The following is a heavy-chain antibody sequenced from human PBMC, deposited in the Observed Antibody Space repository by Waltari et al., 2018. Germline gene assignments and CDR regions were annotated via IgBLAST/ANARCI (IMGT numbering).Heavy chain of an antibody. Sequence: QVQLVQSGAEVRKPGASVRVSCKASGYTFTGYLIHWVRQAPGQGLEWMGCINPYNADTKKAQKFQAWVTMTGDTSISTVYMELSRLTSDDTVVYYCAREGMAAATFLKSLDYWGQGTPVTVSS. J-gene: IGHJ4*02. CDR3: AREGMAAATFLKSLDY. CDR2: INPYNADT. D-gene: IGHD6-13*01. V-gene: IGHV1-2*04. CDR1: GYTFTGYL.